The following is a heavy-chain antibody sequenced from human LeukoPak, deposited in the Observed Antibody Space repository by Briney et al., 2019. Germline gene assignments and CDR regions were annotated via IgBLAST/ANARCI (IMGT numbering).Heavy chain of an antibody. CDR2: IKQDGSEK. CDR3: TTVAGPGGLGN. CDR1: GFTFSSYW. Sequence: GGSLRLSCAASGFTFSSYWMSWVRQAPGKGLEWVANIKQDGSEKYYVDSVKGRFTISRDNAKNSLYLQMNSLKTEDTAVYYCTTVAGPGGLGNWGQGTLVTVSS. D-gene: IGHD6-13*01. V-gene: IGHV3-7*03. J-gene: IGHJ4*02.